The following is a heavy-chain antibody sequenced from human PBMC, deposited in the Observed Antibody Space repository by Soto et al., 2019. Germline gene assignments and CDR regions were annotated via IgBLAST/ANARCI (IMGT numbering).Heavy chain of an antibody. CDR3: ARQEGKYYYYGMDV. CDR2: IYSGGST. J-gene: IGHJ6*02. CDR1: GFTVSSNY. V-gene: IGHV3-53*04. Sequence: GGSLRLSCAASGFTVSSNYMSWVRQAPGKGLEWVSVIYSGGSTYYADSVKGRFTISRPNSKNTLYLQMNSLRAEDTAVYYCARQEGKYYYYGMDVWGQGTTVTVSS.